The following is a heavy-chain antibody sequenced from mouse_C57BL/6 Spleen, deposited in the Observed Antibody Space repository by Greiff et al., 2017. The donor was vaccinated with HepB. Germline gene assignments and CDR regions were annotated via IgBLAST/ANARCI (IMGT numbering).Heavy chain of an antibody. CDR1: GFTFSSYA. CDR3: TRDDGYYRFAY. J-gene: IGHJ3*01. D-gene: IGHD2-3*01. Sequence: DVMLVESGEGLVKPGGSLKLSCAASGFTFSSYAMSWVRQTPEKRLEWVAYISSGGDYIYYADTVKGRFTISRDNARNTLYLQMSSLKSEDTAMYYCTRDDGYYRFAYWGQGTLVTVSA. V-gene: IGHV5-9-1*02. CDR2: ISSGGDYI.